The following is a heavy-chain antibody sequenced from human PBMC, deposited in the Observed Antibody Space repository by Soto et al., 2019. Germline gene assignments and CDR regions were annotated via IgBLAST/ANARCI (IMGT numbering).Heavy chain of an antibody. CDR3: AREGDVPYYYYGMDV. CDR1: GYTFTSYG. J-gene: IGHJ6*02. V-gene: IGHV1-18*01. D-gene: IGHD2-21*02. Sequence: QVQLVQYGGEVRKPGASVTVSCKASGYTFTSYGISWVRQAPGQELAWMGWISGYNGKTNYAQKVQDRVTMTTDTSTSTVYLELRSLRFDDTAVYYCAREGDVPYYYYGMDVWGQGTTVTVSS. CDR2: ISGYNGKT.